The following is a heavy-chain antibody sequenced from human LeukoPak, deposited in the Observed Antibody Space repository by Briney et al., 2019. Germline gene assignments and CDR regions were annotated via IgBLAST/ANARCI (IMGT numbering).Heavy chain of an antibody. J-gene: IGHJ4*02. D-gene: IGHD3-9*01. Sequence: GGSLTLSCAASGFTFTNVAMTWVRQAPGERLEWVSTISGSGESTYYADSLKGRFTISRDNSKNTVYLHMSSLRAEDTAVYYCAKINGPILTGKLDCWGQGTLVTVSS. CDR2: ISGSGEST. V-gene: IGHV3-23*01. CDR3: AKINGPILTGKLDC. CDR1: GFTFTNVA.